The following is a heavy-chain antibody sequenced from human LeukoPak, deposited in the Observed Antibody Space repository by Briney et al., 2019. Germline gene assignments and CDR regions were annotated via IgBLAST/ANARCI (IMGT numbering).Heavy chain of an antibody. CDR1: GYTFTGYY. D-gene: IGHD6-19*01. V-gene: IGHV1-2*04. Sequence: ASVTVSYKASGYTFTGYYMHWVRQAPGQGLEWMGWINPKTGGTTYAQKFQGWVTMTRDTSINTAYMELSRLRSDDTAVYYCAREGIAVAGDPDDNYYGMDVWGQGTTVTVSS. CDR2: INPKTGGT. CDR3: AREGIAVAGDPDDNYYGMDV. J-gene: IGHJ6*02.